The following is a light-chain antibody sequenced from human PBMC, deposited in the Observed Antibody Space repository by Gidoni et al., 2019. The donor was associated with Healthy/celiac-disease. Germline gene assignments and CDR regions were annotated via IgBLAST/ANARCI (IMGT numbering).Light chain of an antibody. CDR2: GKN. CDR3: NSRDSSGNHWV. CDR1: SLRSYY. V-gene: IGLV3-19*01. J-gene: IGLJ3*02. Sequence: AVSVALGQTVRITCQGDSLRSYYASWYQQKPGQAPVLVIYGKNNRPSGIPDRFSGSSSGNTASLTITGAQAEDEADDYCNSRDSSGNHWVFGGGTKLTVL.